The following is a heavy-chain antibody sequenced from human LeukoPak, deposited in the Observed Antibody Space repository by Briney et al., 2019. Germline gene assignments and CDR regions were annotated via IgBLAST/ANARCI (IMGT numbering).Heavy chain of an antibody. J-gene: IGHJ6*04. CDR2: ISVSGGST. D-gene: IGHD3-10*02. CDR3: AELGITMIGGV. V-gene: IGHV3-23*01. Sequence: GGSLRLSCATSGFTFSTYAMNWVRQAPGKGLEWVSVISVSGGSTYYADSVKGRFTISRDNAKNSLYLQMNSLRAEDTAVYYCAELGITMIGGVWGKGTTVTISS. CDR1: GFTFSTYA.